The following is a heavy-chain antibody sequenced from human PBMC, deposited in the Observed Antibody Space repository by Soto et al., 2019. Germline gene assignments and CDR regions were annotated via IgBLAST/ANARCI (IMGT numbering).Heavy chain of an antibody. CDR2: IQYDGSTK. Sequence: PGGSLRLSCAASGFTFSNYGMHWVRQAPGKGLEWVAVIQYDGSTKYYADSVRGRFTISRDNSKNTLYLEMNSLRDEDTAVYYCARVGFSSSFDGMDVWGQGTTVTVSS. J-gene: IGHJ6*02. CDR1: GFTFSNYG. CDR3: ARVGFSSSFDGMDV. V-gene: IGHV3-33*01. D-gene: IGHD6-6*01.